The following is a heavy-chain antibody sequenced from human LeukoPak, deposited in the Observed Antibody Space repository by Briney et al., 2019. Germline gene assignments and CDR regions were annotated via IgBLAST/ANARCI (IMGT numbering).Heavy chain of an antibody. J-gene: IGHJ6*03. CDR3: ARRRIAAVFNYYYYMDV. CDR1: GYSFTSYW. CDR2: IYPGDSDT. V-gene: IGHV5-51*01. D-gene: IGHD6-13*01. Sequence: GESLKISCKGSGYSFTSYWIGWVRQMPGKGLEWMGIIYPGDSDTRYSPSFQGQVTISADKSISTAYLQWSSLKASDTAMYYCARRRIAAVFNYYYYMDVWGKGTTVTVSS.